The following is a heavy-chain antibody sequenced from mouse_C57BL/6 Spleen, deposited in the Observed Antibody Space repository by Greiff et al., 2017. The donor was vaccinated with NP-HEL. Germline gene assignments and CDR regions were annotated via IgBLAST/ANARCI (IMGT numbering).Heavy chain of an antibody. Sequence: QVQLQQPGAELVKAGASVKMSCKASGYTFNSYWMHWVKQRLGQGLEWFAETNPTNGRTYYNEKFKSKATLTVDKSSSTAYMLLSGPTFEDSAVYYCARIKKIVATYFDYWSQGTTLTVSA. CDR2: TNPTNGRT. CDR3: ARIKKIVATYFDY. V-gene: IGHV1S81*02. D-gene: IGHD1-1*01. J-gene: IGHJ2*01. CDR1: GYTFNSYW.